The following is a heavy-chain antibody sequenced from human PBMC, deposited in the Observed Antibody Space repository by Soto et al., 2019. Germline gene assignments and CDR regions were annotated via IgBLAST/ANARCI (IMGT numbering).Heavy chain of an antibody. CDR1: GYTFSSYD. CDR3: ARDSKGSGTPLGYSGMDV. D-gene: IGHD3-10*01. Sequence: PGGSLRLSCAASGYTFSSYDMHWVRQATGKGLEWVSAIGTAGDTYYPGSVKGRFTISRENAKNSLHLQMNSLRAEDTAVYYCARDSKGSGTPLGYSGMDVWGQGTTVTVSS. V-gene: IGHV3-13*01. J-gene: IGHJ6*02. CDR2: IGTAGDT.